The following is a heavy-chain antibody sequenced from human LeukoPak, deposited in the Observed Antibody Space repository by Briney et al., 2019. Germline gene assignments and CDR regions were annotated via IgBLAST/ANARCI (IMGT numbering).Heavy chain of an antibody. CDR3: ASRICSGGSCYFDY. D-gene: IGHD2-15*01. Sequence: PSETLSLTCTVSGGSISSSSYYWGWIRQPPGKGLEWIGSIYYSGSTYYNPSLKSRVTISVGTSKNQFSLKLSSVTAADTAVYYCASRICSGGSCYFDYWGQGTLVTVSS. CDR1: GGSISSSSYY. CDR2: IYYSGST. J-gene: IGHJ4*02. V-gene: IGHV4-39*01.